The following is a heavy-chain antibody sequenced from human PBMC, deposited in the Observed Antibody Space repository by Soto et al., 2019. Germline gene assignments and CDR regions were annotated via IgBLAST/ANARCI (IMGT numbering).Heavy chain of an antibody. D-gene: IGHD3-22*01. CDR1: GFTFSSYA. CDR2: FSGSGANT. CDR3: AKIFPTYYYDSSGTPGFDY. Sequence: GGSLRLSCAASGFTFSSYAMSWVRQAPGKGLEWVSAFSGSGANTYYADSVKGRFTISRDNSKDTLYLQMNSLRAEDTAVYYCAKIFPTYYYDSSGTPGFDYWGQGTLVTVSS. J-gene: IGHJ4*02. V-gene: IGHV3-23*01.